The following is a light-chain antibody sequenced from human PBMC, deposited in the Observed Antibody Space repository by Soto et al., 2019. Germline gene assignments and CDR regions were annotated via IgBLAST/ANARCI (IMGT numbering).Light chain of an antibody. CDR2: RDS. Sequence: SYELTQPLSVSVALGQTARITCGGNNIGSKNVHWYQQKPGQAPVLVIYRDSNRPSGIPERFSGSNSGNTATLTISRAQAGDEADYYCQVLDSSLNYVFGTGTKLTVL. V-gene: IGLV3-9*01. CDR3: QVLDSSLNYV. CDR1: NIGSKN. J-gene: IGLJ1*01.